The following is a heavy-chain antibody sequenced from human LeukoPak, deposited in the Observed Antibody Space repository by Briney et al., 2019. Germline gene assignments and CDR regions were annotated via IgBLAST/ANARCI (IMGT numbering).Heavy chain of an antibody. CDR1: GFTFSSYA. Sequence: PGGSLRLSCAASGFTFSSYAMSWVRQAPGKGLEWVSSISGRGGSTYYADSVKGRFTISRDNSKNTLYLQMNSLRAEDTAVYYCAKEGERIKIFGVVIIPHYFDYWGQGTLVTVSS. D-gene: IGHD3-3*01. J-gene: IGHJ4*02. V-gene: IGHV3-23*01. CDR2: ISGRGGST. CDR3: AKEGERIKIFGVVIIPHYFDY.